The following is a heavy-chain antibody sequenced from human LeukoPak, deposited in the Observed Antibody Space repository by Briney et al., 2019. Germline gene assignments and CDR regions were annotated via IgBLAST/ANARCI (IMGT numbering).Heavy chain of an antibody. CDR2: IKEDGGEK. D-gene: IGHD1-1*01. V-gene: IGHV3-7*05. Sequence: QTGGSLRLSCEASGLIFSAFWMSWVRQAPGKGLEWVASIKEDGGEKYYVDSVKRRFTISRDNAKNSLWLQMNSLRAEDTALYYCARGHHALEVWGQGTLVTVSS. CDR3: ARGHHALEV. CDR1: GLIFSAFW. J-gene: IGHJ4*02.